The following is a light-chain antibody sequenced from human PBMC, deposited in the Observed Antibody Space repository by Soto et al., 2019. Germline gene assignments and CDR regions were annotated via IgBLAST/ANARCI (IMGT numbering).Light chain of an antibody. J-gene: IGKJ3*01. Sequence: EIVLTQSPGTVSLSPGERATLSCRASQSVYNNYIAWYQQSPGQAPRVLIYGASTRATGTPDRFSGSGSGTDFTLTISCLQSEDFATYYCQQYYSYPRTFGPGTKVDIK. CDR2: GAS. CDR1: QSVYNNY. V-gene: IGKV3-20*01. CDR3: QQYYSYPRT.